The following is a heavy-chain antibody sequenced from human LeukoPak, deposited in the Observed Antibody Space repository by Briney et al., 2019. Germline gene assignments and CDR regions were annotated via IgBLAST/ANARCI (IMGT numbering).Heavy chain of an antibody. CDR1: GFTFSSYA. CDR2: IFGGGDST. V-gene: IGHV3-23*01. J-gene: IGHJ4*02. Sequence: GGSLRLSCAASGFTFSSYAMSWVRQAPGKGLEWVSTIFGGGDSTYYADSVKGRFTISRDSSKNTLYLQMNSLKTEDTAVYYCTTDSRRNYWGQGTLVTVSS. CDR3: TTDSRRNY.